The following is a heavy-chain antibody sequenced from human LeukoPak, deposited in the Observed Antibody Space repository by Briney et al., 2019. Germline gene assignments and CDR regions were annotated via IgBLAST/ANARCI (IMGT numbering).Heavy chain of an antibody. CDR1: GYTFTSYY. V-gene: IGHV1-46*01. CDR2: INPSGGST. CDR3: ATDRPRTYQLLSATNYYYYGMDV. Sequence: ASVKVSCKASGYTFTSYYMHWVRQAPGQGLEWMGIINPSGGSTSYAQKFQGRVTMTEDTSTDTAYVELSSLRSEDTAVYYCATDRPRTYQLLSATNYYYYGMDVWGQGTTVTVSS. J-gene: IGHJ6*02. D-gene: IGHD2-2*01.